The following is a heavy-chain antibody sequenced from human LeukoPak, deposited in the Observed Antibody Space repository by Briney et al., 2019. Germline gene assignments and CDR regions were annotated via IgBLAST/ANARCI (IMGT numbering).Heavy chain of an antibody. CDR1: GGSISSGDYY. V-gene: IGHV4-30-4*08. CDR2: IYYSGST. D-gene: IGHD6-13*01. Sequence: SETLSLTCTVSGGSISSGDYYWSWIRQPPGKGLEWIGYIYYSGSTYYNPSLKSRVTISVDTSKNQFSLKVSSVTAADTAVYYCARSYGSKWYLDYWGQGTLVTVSS. CDR3: ARSYGSKWYLDY. J-gene: IGHJ4*02.